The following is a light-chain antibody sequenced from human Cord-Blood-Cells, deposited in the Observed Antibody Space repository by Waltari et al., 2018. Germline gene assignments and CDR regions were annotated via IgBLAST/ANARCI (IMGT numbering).Light chain of an antibody. V-gene: IGLV3-1*01. Sequence: SYELTQPHSVSVSPGQTASITCSGDKLGDKYACWYQQKPGQSPVLVIYQDSKRPSGIPERFSGSNSGNTATLTISGTQAMDEADYYCQAWDSSTDPPGDVVFGGGTKLTVL. CDR1: KLGDKY. CDR2: QDS. J-gene: IGLJ2*01. CDR3: QAWDSSTDPPGDVV.